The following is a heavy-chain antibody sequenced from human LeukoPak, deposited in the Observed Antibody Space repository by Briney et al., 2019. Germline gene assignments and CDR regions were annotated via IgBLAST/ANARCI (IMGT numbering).Heavy chain of an antibody. Sequence: ASVKVSCKASGYTFTSYAMHWVRQAPGQRLEWMGWINAGNGNTKYSQKFQGRVTITRDTSASTAYMELSSLRSEDTAVYYCALGYCSGGSCYPYDYWGQGTLVIVSS. CDR1: GYTFTSYA. D-gene: IGHD2-15*01. CDR3: ALGYCSGGSCYPYDY. V-gene: IGHV1-3*01. J-gene: IGHJ4*02. CDR2: INAGNGNT.